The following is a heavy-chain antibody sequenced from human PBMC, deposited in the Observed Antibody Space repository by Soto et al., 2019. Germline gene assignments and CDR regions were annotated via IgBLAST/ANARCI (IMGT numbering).Heavy chain of an antibody. J-gene: IGHJ6*02. D-gene: IGHD4-17*01. CDR1: GGTFSSYT. CDR2: IIPILGIA. V-gene: IGHV1-69*02. CDR3: AGLWYGAPPSYGMDV. Sequence: QVQLVQSGAEVKKPGSSVKVSCKASGGTFSSYTISWVRQAPGQGLEWMGRIIPILGIANYAQKFQGRVTITADKSTSTAYMELSSLRSEDTAVYYCAGLWYGAPPSYGMDVWGQGTTVTVSS.